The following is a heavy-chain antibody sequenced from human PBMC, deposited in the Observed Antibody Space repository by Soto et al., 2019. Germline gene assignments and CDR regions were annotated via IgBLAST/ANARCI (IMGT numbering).Heavy chain of an antibody. V-gene: IGHV1-8*01. Sequence: ASVKVSCKASGYTFTSYDINWVRQATGQGLEWMGWMNPNSGNTGYAQKFQGRVTMTRNTSISTAYMELSSLRSEDTAVYYCARSGVVVVPAAVGYKLMDVWGKGTTVTVSS. D-gene: IGHD2-2*01. J-gene: IGHJ6*04. CDR1: GYTFTSYD. CDR3: ARSGVVVVPAAVGYKLMDV. CDR2: MNPNSGNT.